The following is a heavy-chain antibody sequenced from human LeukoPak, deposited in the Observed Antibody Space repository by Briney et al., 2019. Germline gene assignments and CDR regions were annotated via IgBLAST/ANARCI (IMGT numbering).Heavy chain of an antibody. V-gene: IGHV3-23*01. CDR3: AKGPLGYCGGGTCYVSD. D-gene: IGHD2-15*01. J-gene: IGHJ4*02. CDR2: VSGNGFST. Sequence: GGSLRLSCAGSGFTFSSYAMSWVRQAPGKGLEWVSAVSGNGFSTYSADSVRGRFTISRDNSKTTLYLQMNSLSAEDTAVYYCAKGPLGYCGGGTCYVSDWGQGTLVTVSS. CDR1: GFTFSSYA.